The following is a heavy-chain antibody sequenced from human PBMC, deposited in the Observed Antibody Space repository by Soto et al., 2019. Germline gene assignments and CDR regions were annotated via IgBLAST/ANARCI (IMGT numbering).Heavy chain of an antibody. D-gene: IGHD1-26*01. J-gene: IGHJ6*02. CDR3: AKYSGSYLDYYYYGTDV. CDR1: GFSVSSSH. Sequence: GGSLILSCAASGFSVSSSHRSWVRQAPGKGLEWVSVIYSGGSTYYADSVKGRFTISRDNSKNTLYLQMNSLRAEDTAVYYCAKYSGSYLDYYYYGTDVWGQGTTVTVSS. CDR2: IYSGGST. V-gene: IGHV3-53*01.